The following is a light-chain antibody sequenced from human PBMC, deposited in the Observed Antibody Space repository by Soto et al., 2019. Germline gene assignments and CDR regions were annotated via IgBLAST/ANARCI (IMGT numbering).Light chain of an antibody. J-gene: IGKJ3*01. CDR1: HDVRYY. V-gene: IGKV1-33*01. CDR3: QYCDYLPL. CDR2: GTS. Sequence: DIQMTQSPSSLSASVGDRATITCQASHDVRYYVNWYQHKPGKAPKLLIYGTSHFETVVPSRFSGSGSGTDFTFTISSLQPEDIATYYWQYCDYLPLFGPGTTVDLK.